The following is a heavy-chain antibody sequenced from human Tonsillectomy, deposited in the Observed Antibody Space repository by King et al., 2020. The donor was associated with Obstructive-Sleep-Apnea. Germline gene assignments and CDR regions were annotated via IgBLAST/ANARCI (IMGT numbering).Heavy chain of an antibody. CDR2: VYYSGST. CDR3: ASAAELKDSSGDHYSYFFDY. Sequence: QLQESGPGLVKSSETLSLTCTVSGGFISSHYWSWIRQPPGKGLEWIGYVYYSGSTNYNPSLKSRVTISLDTSKNQFSLRLTSVSAADTAVYYCASAAELKDSSGDHYSYFFDYWGQGTLVTVSS. D-gene: IGHD3-22*01. J-gene: IGHJ4*02. V-gene: IGHV4-59*11. CDR1: GGFISSHY.